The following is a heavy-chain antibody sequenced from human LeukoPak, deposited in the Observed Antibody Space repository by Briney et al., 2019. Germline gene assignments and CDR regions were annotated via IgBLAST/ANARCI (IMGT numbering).Heavy chain of an antibody. CDR1: GGSISSYY. Sequence: SETLSLTCTVSGGSISSYYWSWIRQPPGKGLEWIGYIYYSGSTNYNPSLKSRVTISVDTSKNQFSLKLSSVTAADTAVYYCARGPGYCSGGSCSDYWGRGTLVTVSS. J-gene: IGHJ4*02. D-gene: IGHD2-15*01. CDR3: ARGPGYCSGGSCSDY. CDR2: IYYSGST. V-gene: IGHV4-59*01.